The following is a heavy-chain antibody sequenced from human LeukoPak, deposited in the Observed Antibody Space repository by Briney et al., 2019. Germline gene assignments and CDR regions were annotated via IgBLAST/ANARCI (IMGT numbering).Heavy chain of an antibody. Sequence: ASVKVSCKASGYNFTTFGISWVRQAPGQGLEWLGWISGHNGNTKYIQNVQGRITMTTDTSASTAYMELRSLTSVDKAVYYCTREGTASTGIGPYDFWGQGTLVTVSS. J-gene: IGHJ4*02. V-gene: IGHV1-18*01. CDR1: GYNFTTFG. CDR3: TREGTASTGIGPYDF. CDR2: ISGHNGNT. D-gene: IGHD6-13*01.